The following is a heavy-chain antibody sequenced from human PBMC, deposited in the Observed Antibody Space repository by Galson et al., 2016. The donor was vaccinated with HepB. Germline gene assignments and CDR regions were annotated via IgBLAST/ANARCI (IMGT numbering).Heavy chain of an antibody. CDR2: IYYSGST. V-gene: IGHV4-61*01. CDR1: GGSVSSGSHY. D-gene: IGHD6-19*01. J-gene: IGHJ6*02. Sequence: SETLSLTCTVSGGSVSSGSHYWNWIRQPPGKGLEWIGYIYYSGSTNYNPSLKSRVTISVDTSKNQFSLKLSSVTAADTAVYYCARDNRFRYGSGPEYYYYYYGMDVWGQGTTVTVSS. CDR3: ARDNRFRYGSGPEYYYYYYGMDV.